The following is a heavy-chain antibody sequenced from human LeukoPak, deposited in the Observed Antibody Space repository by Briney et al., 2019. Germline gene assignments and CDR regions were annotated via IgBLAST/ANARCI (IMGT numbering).Heavy chain of an antibody. CDR1: GFTFSGYE. V-gene: IGHV3-48*03. J-gene: IGHJ6*03. CDR2: ISSSGSTI. CDR3: ARGFSYYYYYMDV. Sequence: GGSLRLSCAASGFTFSGYEMNWVRQAPGKGLEWVSYISSSGSTIYYADSVKGRFTISRDNAKNSLHLQMNSLRAEDTALYYCARGFSYYYYYMDVWGKGTTVTVSS.